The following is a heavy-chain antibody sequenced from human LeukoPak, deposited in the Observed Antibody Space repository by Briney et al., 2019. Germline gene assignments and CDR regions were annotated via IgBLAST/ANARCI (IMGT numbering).Heavy chain of an antibody. V-gene: IGHV4-31*11. CDR1: GGSFSGYY. D-gene: IGHD5-12*01. Sequence: SETLSLTCAVYGGSFSGYYWSWIRQHPGKGLEWIGYIYYSGSTYYNPSLKSRVTISVDTSKNQFSLKLSSVTAADTAVYYCARAANSGYDEFDYWGQGTLVTVSS. CDR3: ARAANSGYDEFDY. CDR2: IYYSGST. J-gene: IGHJ4*02.